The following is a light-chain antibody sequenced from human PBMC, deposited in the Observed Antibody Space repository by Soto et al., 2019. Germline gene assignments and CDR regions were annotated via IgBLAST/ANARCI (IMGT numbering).Light chain of an antibody. CDR3: QQYGRSPPVT. CDR2: GAS. Sequence: EIVLTQSPGTLSLSPGERATLSCRASQSVSSSYLAWYQQKPGQAPRLLIYGASGRATGIPDRFSGSGSGTDFTLTISRLEPEVFAVYYCQQYGRSPPVTFGQGIRLEIK. CDR1: QSVSSSY. J-gene: IGKJ5*01. V-gene: IGKV3-20*01.